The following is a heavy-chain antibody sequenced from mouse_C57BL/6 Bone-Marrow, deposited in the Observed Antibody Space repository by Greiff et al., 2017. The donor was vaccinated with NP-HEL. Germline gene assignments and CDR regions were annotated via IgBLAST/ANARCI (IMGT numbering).Heavy chain of an antibody. J-gene: IGHJ2*01. V-gene: IGHV1-18*01. CDR1: GYTFTDYN. D-gene: IGHD1-1*01. CDR2: INPNNGGT. CDR3: ARSYYGSSYDYFDY. Sequence: EVHLVESGPELVKPGASVKIPCKASGYTFTDYNMDWVKQSHGKSLEWIGDINPNNGGTIYNQKFKGKATLTVDKSSSTAYMELRSLTSEDTAVYYCARSYYGSSYDYFDYWGQGTTLTVSS.